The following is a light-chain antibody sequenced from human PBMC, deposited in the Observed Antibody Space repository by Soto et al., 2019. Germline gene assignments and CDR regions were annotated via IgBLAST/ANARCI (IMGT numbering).Light chain of an antibody. V-gene: IGLV1-44*01. Sequence: QSVLTQPPSASGNPGQRVTISCSGSNSNIGSNTVNWYQQLPGTAPKLLIYYDNLRPSGVPDRISGSKSGTSASLAISGLQSDDEADYNCAAWDASLNGRVFGTGTKLTVL. CDR3: AAWDASLNGRV. J-gene: IGLJ1*01. CDR2: YDN. CDR1: NSNIGSNT.